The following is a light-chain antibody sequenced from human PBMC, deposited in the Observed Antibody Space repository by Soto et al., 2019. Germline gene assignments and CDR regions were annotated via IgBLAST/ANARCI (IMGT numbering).Light chain of an antibody. CDR1: QDIKNN. CDR2: SAS. V-gene: IGKV1-6*01. J-gene: IGKJ1*01. CDR3: LQDYNYLWA. Sequence: AIQMIQSPSSLSASVGDRVTITCRASQDIKNNLGWYQHKPGKAPKLLIYSASSLQSGVPSRFSGSGSGTDFTLTISSLQPEDFATYYCLQDYNYLWAFGQGTKV.